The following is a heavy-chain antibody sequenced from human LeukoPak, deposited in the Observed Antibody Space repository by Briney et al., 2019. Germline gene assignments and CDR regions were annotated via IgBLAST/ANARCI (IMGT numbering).Heavy chain of an antibody. CDR3: ARWIGLLQFDAFDI. Sequence: PSETLSLTCTVSGGSISSGGYYWSWIRQRPGKGLEWIGYIYYSGSTYYNPSLKSRVTISVDTSKNQFSLKLSSVTAADTAVYYCARWIGLLQFDAFDIWGQGTMVTVSS. J-gene: IGHJ3*02. D-gene: IGHD3-22*01. CDR1: GGSISSGGYY. V-gene: IGHV4-31*03. CDR2: IYYSGST.